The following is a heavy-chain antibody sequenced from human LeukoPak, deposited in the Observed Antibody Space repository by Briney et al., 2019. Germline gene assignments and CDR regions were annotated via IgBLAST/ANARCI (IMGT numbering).Heavy chain of an antibody. D-gene: IGHD1-26*01. CDR3: AKAPRGGAKWVVDY. J-gene: IGHJ4*02. CDR1: GFTFSSYA. V-gene: IGHV3-30*18. Sequence: PGGSLRLSCAASGFTFSSYAMHWVRQAPGKGLERVTIISYDGSDKYYADSVKGRFTISRDNSKNTLYLQMNSLRAEDTAVYFCAKAPRGGAKWVVDYWGQGTLVTVSS. CDR2: ISYDGSDK.